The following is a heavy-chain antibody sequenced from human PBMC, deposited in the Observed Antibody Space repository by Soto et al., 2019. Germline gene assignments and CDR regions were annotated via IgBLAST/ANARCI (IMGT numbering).Heavy chain of an antibody. CDR2: IWYNGSNK. J-gene: IGHJ6*02. V-gene: IGHV3-33*01. D-gene: IGHD3-10*01. CDR1: GFTFSRYG. CDR3: ARDLDFGDIVSSIVDHYSFSGMDV. Sequence: QVQVVESGGGVVQPGRSLRISCEVSGFTFSRYGMHWVRQAPGKGLEWVAFIWYNGSNKRYGDSVKGRFSVSRDDLKNTVYLQMKSIRVEDTGVYYCARDLDFGDIVSSIVDHYSFSGMDVWGQGTTVTVSS.